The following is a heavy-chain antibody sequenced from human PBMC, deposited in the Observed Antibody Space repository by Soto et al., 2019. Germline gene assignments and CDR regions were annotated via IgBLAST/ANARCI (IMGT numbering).Heavy chain of an antibody. Sequence: SETLSLTCTVSGGSIGTGGYWWSWVRQHPEKGLEWIGYIYNGGSTYYSPSLAGRVVMSADASKNQFSLTLSSVTAADTAVYYCAREYYYSGGSSRWFDPWGQGIPVTV. CDR3: AREYYYSGGSSRWFDP. CDR1: GGSIGTGGYW. CDR2: IYNGGST. V-gene: IGHV4-31*03. J-gene: IGHJ5*02. D-gene: IGHD3-10*01.